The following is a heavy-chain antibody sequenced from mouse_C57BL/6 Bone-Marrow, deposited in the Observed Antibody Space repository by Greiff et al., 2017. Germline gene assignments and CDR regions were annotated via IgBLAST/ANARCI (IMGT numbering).Heavy chain of an antibody. J-gene: IGHJ1*03. D-gene: IGHD1-1*01. CDR1: GFSINSDCY. V-gene: IGHV3-3*01. Sequence: EVKLVESGPSLVRPSQTLSLTCTVTGFSINSDCYWIWIRQFPGNKLEYIGYTFYSGITYYNPSLESRTYITRDTSKNQFSPKLSSVTTEDTATYYCAREGGTTGYFDVWGTGTTVTVSS. CDR2: TFYSGIT. CDR3: AREGGTTGYFDV.